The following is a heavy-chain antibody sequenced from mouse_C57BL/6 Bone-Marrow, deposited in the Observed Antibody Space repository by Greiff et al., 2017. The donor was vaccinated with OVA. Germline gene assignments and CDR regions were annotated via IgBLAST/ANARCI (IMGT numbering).Heavy chain of an antibody. CDR1: GYTFTSYW. Sequence: QVQLQQPGTELVKPGSSVKLSCKASGYTFTSYWMHWVKQRPGQGLEWIGNINPSNGGTNYNEKFKSKATLTVDKSSSTAYMQLSSLTSEDSAVYYCARYRVGGYYFDYWGQGTTLTVSS. CDR2: INPSNGGT. J-gene: IGHJ2*01. V-gene: IGHV1-53*01. CDR3: ARYRVGGYYFDY.